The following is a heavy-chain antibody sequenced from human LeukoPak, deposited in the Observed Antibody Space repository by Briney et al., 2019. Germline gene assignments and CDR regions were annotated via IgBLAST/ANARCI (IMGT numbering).Heavy chain of an antibody. D-gene: IGHD3-16*02. V-gene: IGHV3-21*01. J-gene: IGHJ6*03. CDR2: ISSSSSYI. CDR1: GFTFSSYN. Sequence: GGSLRLSCAASGFTFSSYNMNWVRQAPGKGLEWVSSISSSSSYIYYADSVKGRFTISRDNAKNSLYLQMNSLRAEDTAVYYYARVIAFRGYMDVWGKGTTVTVSS. CDR3: ARVIAFRGYMDV.